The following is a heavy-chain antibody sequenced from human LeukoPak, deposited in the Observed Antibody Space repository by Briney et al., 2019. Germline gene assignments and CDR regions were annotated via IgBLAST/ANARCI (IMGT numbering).Heavy chain of an antibody. J-gene: IGHJ6*03. CDR3: AKRSIAARRNYYYMDV. V-gene: IGHV3-23*01. CDR2: ISGSGGST. CDR1: GFTFSSYA. Sequence: GGSLRLSCAASGFTFSSYAMSWVRQAPGKGLEWVSAISGSGGSTYYADSVKGRFTISRDNSKNTLYLQMNSLRAEDTAVYYCAKRSIAARRNYYYMDVWGKGTRSPSP. D-gene: IGHD6-6*01.